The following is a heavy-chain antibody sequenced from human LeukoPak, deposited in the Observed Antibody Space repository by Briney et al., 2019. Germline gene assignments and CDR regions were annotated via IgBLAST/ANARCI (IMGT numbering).Heavy chain of an antibody. V-gene: IGHV1-18*01. CDR1: GYTFTSYG. D-gene: IGHD1-26*01. CDR2: ISAYNGNT. Sequence: ASVKVSCKASGYTFTSYGISWVRQAPGQGLEWMGWISAYNGNTNYAQKLQGRVTMTTDTSTSTAYMELRSLRSDDTAVYYCAVNRLPHLIRERVEFVAFDIWGQGTMVTVSS. CDR3: AVNRLPHLIRERVEFVAFDI. J-gene: IGHJ3*02.